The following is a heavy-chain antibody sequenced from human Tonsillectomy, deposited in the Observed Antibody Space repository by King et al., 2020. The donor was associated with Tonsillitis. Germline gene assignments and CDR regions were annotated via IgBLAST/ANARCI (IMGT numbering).Heavy chain of an antibody. CDR2: INSDGGIT. CDR3: ARGGGGNSSSHYYYMDI. Sequence: VQLVESGGGLIQPGGSLRLSCAASGFTFDIYWMHWVRQAPGKGLVWAARINSDGGITNYADSVKGRFTISRDNAKNTLYLQMNSLGAEDTAVYYCARGGGGNSSSHYYYMDIWGKGTPVTVSS. D-gene: IGHD4-23*01. CDR1: GFTFDIYW. V-gene: IGHV3-74*01. J-gene: IGHJ6*03.